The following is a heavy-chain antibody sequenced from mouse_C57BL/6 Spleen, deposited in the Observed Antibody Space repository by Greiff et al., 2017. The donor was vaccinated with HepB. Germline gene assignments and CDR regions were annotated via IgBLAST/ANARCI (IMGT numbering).Heavy chain of an antibody. CDR3: ARDACSSFYYAMDY. Sequence: EVKLVESGGGLVKPGGSLKLSCAASGFTFSSYAMSWVRQTPEKRLEWVATISDGGSYTYYPDNVKGRFTISRDNAKNNLYLQMSHLKSEDTAMYYCARDACSSFYYAMDYWGQGTSVTVSS. J-gene: IGHJ4*01. V-gene: IGHV5-4*01. D-gene: IGHD1-1*01. CDR1: GFTFSSYA. CDR2: ISDGGSYT.